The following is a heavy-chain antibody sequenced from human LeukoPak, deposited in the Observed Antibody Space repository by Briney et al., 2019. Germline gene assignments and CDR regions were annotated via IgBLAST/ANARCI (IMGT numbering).Heavy chain of an antibody. Sequence: PSETLSLTCAVYGGSFSGYYWSWIRQPPGKGLEWIGEINHSGSTNYNPSLKSRVTISVDTSKNQFSLKLSSVTAADTAVYYCARVGSGYDILTGSYGMDVWGQGTTVTVS. D-gene: IGHD3-9*01. CDR2: INHSGST. V-gene: IGHV4-34*01. CDR3: ARVGSGYDILTGSYGMDV. CDR1: GGSFSGYY. J-gene: IGHJ6*02.